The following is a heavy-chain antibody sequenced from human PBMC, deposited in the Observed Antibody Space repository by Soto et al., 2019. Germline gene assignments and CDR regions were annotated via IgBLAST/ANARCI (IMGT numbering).Heavy chain of an antibody. J-gene: IGHJ5*02. Sequence: NPSETLSLTCTVSGGSISSSSYYWGWIRQPPGKGLEWIGSIYHTGNAYYNPSLKSRVTIFVDTSKNQFSLKLTSVTAADTALYYCARDYFDSSDYTTNWFDPWGQGTLVTVSS. CDR2: IYHTGNA. CDR3: ARDYFDSSDYTTNWFDP. CDR1: GGSISSSSYY. D-gene: IGHD3-22*01. V-gene: IGHV4-39*01.